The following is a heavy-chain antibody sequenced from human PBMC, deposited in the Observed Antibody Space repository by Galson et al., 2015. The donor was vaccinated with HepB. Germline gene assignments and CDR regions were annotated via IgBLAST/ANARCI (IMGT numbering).Heavy chain of an antibody. D-gene: IGHD1-26*01. CDR2: IYHSGST. CDR1: GGSISSSNW. V-gene: IGHV4-4*02. Sequence: SETLSLTCAVSGGSISSSNWWSWVRQPPGKGLEWIGEIYHSGSTNYNPSLKSRVTISVDKSKNQFSLKLSSVTAADTAVYYCARLGGSYADLLEDFDYWGQGTLVTVSS. CDR3: ARLGGSYADLLEDFDY. J-gene: IGHJ4*02.